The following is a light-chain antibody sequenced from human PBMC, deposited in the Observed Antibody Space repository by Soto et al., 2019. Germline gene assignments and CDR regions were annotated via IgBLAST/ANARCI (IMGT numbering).Light chain of an antibody. J-gene: IGLJ3*02. CDR1: SSDVGGYNY. V-gene: IGLV2-11*01. CDR2: DVS. CDR3: GSYAGSYWV. Sequence: QSALTQPRSVSGSPGQSVTISCTGTSSDVGGYNYVSWYQQHPGKAPKLMIYDVSKRPSGVPDRFSGSKSCNTASLAISGLHAEDEADYYFGSYAGSYWVCGGGTVLTVL.